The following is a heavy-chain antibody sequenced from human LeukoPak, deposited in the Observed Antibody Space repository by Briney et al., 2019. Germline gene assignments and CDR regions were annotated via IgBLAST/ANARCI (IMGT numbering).Heavy chain of an antibody. D-gene: IGHD3-9*01. J-gene: IGHJ4*02. CDR3: ARNTAYDILTGYYLPGHFDY. V-gene: IGHV4-34*01. CDR2: INHSRST. CDR1: GGSFSGYY. Sequence: PSETLSLTCAVYGGSFSGYYWSWIRQPPGKGLEWIGEINHSRSTNYNPFLKSRVTISVDTSKNQFSLKLKSVTAADTAVYYCARNTAYDILTGYYLPGHFDYWGQGTLVTVSS.